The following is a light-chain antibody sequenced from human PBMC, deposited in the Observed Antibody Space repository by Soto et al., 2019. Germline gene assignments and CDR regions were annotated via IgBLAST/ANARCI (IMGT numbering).Light chain of an antibody. CDR1: SSNIGAGYD. J-gene: IGLJ3*02. Sequence: QTVVTQPPSVSGAPGQRVTISCTGSSSNIGAGYDVHWYQQLPVTAPKLLIFGNINRPSGVPDRFSGSKSGTSASLAITGLQAEDEADYYCQSYDSSLSAWVFGGGTKLTVL. CDR3: QSYDSSLSAWV. V-gene: IGLV1-40*01. CDR2: GNI.